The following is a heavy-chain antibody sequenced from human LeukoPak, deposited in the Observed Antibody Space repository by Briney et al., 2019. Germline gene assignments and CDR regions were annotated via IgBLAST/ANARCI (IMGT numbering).Heavy chain of an antibody. CDR3: ARDLTRTVTDANWFDP. CDR1: GYTFTSYD. V-gene: IGHV1-8*01. Sequence: ASVKVSCKASGYTFTSYDINWVRQATGQGLEWMGWMNPNSGNTGYAQKFQGRVTMTRNTSISTAYMELSSLRSEDTAVYYCARDLTRTVTDANWFDPWGQGTLVTVSS. J-gene: IGHJ5*02. D-gene: IGHD4-17*01. CDR2: MNPNSGNT.